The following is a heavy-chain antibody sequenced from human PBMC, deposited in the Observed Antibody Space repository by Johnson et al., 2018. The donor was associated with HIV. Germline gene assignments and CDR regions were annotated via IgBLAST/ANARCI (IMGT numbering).Heavy chain of an antibody. Sequence: QVQLVESGGGVVQPGRSLRLSCAASGFTFSSYGMHWVRQAPGKGLEWVAVISYDGSNEYYADSVKGRFIISRDDSKDTLHLHMNSLRPEDTAVYFCAREGNWNPNYGFDVWGQGTIATVSS. CDR1: GFTFSSYG. J-gene: IGHJ3*01. CDR3: AREGNWNPNYGFDV. V-gene: IGHV3-30*19. CDR2: ISYDGSNE. D-gene: IGHD1-1*01.